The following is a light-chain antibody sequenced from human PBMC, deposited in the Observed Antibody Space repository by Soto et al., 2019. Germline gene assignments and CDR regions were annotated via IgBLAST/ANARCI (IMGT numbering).Light chain of an antibody. CDR1: QSISSW. J-gene: IGKJ1*01. V-gene: IGKV1-5*01. Sequence: DIQMTQSPSTLSASVGDRVTITCRASQSISSWLAWYQQKPGKAPKLLIYAASSLQSGVPSRFSGSGSGTEFTLTISSLQPDDGATYDCQHYNSYSEAFGQGTKVDIK. CDR3: QHYNSYSEA. CDR2: AAS.